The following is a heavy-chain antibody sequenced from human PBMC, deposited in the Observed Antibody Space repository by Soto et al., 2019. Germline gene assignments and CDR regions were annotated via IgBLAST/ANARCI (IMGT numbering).Heavy chain of an antibody. V-gene: IGHV3-72*01. CDR1: GFTFSDHY. CDR3: ARGLVLRFLEWLDAFDI. J-gene: IGHJ3*02. Sequence: EVQLVESGGGLVQPGGSLRLSCAASGFTFSDHYMDWVRQAPGKGLEWVGRTRNKANSYTTEYAASVKGRFTISRDESKNSLYLQMNSLKTEDTAVYYCARGLVLRFLEWLDAFDIWGQGTMVTVSS. D-gene: IGHD3-3*01. CDR2: TRNKANSYTT.